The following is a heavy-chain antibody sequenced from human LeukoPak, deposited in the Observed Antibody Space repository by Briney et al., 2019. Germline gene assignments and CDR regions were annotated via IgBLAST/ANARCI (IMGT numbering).Heavy chain of an antibody. J-gene: IGHJ4*02. D-gene: IGHD3-10*01. V-gene: IGHV1-69*01. CDR3: ARARNLAHGSGSPNRFDY. Sequence: GSSVKVSCKASGGTFSSYAISWVRQAPGQGLEWMGGIIPIFGTANYAQKFQGRVTITADESTSTAYMELSSLRSEDTAVYYCARARNLAHGSGSPNRFDYWGQGTLVTVSS. CDR1: GGTFSSYA. CDR2: IIPIFGTA.